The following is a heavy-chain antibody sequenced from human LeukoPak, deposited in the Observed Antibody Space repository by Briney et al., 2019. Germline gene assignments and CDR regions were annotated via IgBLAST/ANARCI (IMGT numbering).Heavy chain of an antibody. CDR2: IRSDGGDK. D-gene: IGHD4-17*01. Sequence: GGSLRLSCAASGFTFSTFGMHWVRQAPGKGLEWVAFIRSDGGDKYYADSVKGRFTLSRDNSKNTLYLQVNSLRAEDAAVYYCARDTVINEGFWGQGTLVTVSS. V-gene: IGHV3-30*02. J-gene: IGHJ4*02. CDR3: ARDTVINEGF. CDR1: GFTFSTFG.